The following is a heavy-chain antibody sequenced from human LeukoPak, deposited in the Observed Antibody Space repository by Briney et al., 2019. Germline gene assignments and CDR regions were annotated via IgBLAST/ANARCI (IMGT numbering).Heavy chain of an antibody. CDR3: ARSYCSSSTCYAVGAFDI. J-gene: IGHJ3*02. V-gene: IGHV4-39*01. CDR2: LYYNGAT. CDR1: GGSISTRSYY. D-gene: IGHD2-2*01. Sequence: SETLSLICTVSGGSISTRSYYCGWIRQPPGKGLEWFVWLYYNGATYYNPSLKSRVNIFVDTSKNQVSLKMRSMTAADTAVYYCARSYCSSSTCYAVGAFDIWGQGTMVTVSS.